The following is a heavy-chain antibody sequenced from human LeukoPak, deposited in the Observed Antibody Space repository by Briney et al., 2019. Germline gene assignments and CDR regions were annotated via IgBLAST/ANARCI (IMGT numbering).Heavy chain of an antibody. CDR1: GGSLDIYY. V-gene: IGHV4-34*01. CDR3: AGYGGDWNFDYWGQ. D-gene: IGHD2-21*01. Sequence: SETLSLTCAAYGGSLDIYYWMFVRQPPGKGLQWIGEITYRRGADYNPSLKNRVTISIDASQRQISLKLTSVTAADTAVYYCAGYGGDWNFDYWGQGGQGTLVTVSS. J-gene: IGHJ4*02. CDR2: ITYRRGA.